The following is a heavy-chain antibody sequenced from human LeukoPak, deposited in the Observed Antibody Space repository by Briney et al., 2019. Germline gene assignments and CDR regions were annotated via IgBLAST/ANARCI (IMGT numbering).Heavy chain of an antibody. J-gene: IGHJ6*02. D-gene: IGHD2/OR15-2a*01. CDR3: ARHDPVGHFLRGMDV. V-gene: IGHV4-59*08. Sequence: SETLSLTCALSGGSISGYFWSWSRQPPGKGLERIGYIYYTGSTIYTPSLRSRVTMSVDVSKTQFSLDLTSVTAADTAVYYCARHDPVGHFLRGMDVWGQGTTVTVSS. CDR2: IYYTGST. CDR1: GGSISGYF.